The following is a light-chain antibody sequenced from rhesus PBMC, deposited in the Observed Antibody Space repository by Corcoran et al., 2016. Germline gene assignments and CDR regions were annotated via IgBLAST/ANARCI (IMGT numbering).Light chain of an antibody. CDR1: QGISSW. V-gene: IGKV1-22*01. J-gene: IGKJ3*01. Sequence: DIQMTQSPSSLSASVGDKVTITCRASQGISSWLAWYQQKPGKAPKPLIYKASILQRGVPPRFSGSGSGTDFTLTISSLQPEDFATYYCLQYSSSPFTFGPGTKLDIK. CDR3: LQYSSSPFT. CDR2: KAS.